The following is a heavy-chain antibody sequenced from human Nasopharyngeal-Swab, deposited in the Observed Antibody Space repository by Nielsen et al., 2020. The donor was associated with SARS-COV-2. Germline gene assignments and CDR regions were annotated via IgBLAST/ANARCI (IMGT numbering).Heavy chain of an antibody. D-gene: IGHD4-17*01. CDR2: IKSKTDGGTT. V-gene: IGHV3-15*01. CDR1: GFTFSNAW. CDR3: TTDPMTTVTY. Sequence: GESLKISCAASGFTFSNAWMSWVRQAPGQGLEWVGRIKSKTDGGTTDYAAPVKGRFTISRDDSKNTLYLQMNSLKTEDTAVYYCTTDPMTTVTYWGQGTLVTVSS. J-gene: IGHJ4*02.